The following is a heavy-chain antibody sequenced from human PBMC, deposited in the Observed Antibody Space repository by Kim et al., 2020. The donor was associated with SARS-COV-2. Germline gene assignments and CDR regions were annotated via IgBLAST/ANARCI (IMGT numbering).Heavy chain of an antibody. CDR3: ATLEYSSSYWYFDL. D-gene: IGHD6-6*01. J-gene: IGHJ2*01. Sequence: SETLSLTCTVSGGSISSSSYYWGWIRQPPGKGLEWIGSIYYSGSTYYNPSLKSRVTISVDTSKNQFSLKLSSVTAADTAVYYCATLEYSSSYWYFDLWGRGTLVTVSS. V-gene: IGHV4-39*01. CDR1: GGSISSSSYY. CDR2: IYYSGST.